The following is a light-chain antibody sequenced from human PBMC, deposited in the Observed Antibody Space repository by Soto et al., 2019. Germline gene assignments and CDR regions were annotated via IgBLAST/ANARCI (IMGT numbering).Light chain of an antibody. CDR3: QKYNSAPRT. J-gene: IGKJ1*01. V-gene: IGKV1-27*01. Sequence: DIQMTQSPSSLSASVGDRVTITCRASQGISNYLAWYQQKPGTVPKLLISAASTLQTVVPSRFSGSGSGTDFTLTISSLQPEDVATYYCQKYNSAPRTFGQGTKVDIK. CDR1: QGISNY. CDR2: AAS.